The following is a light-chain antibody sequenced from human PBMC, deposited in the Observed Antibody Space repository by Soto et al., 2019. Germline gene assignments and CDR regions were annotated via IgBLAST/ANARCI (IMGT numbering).Light chain of an antibody. CDR2: EVT. J-gene: IGLJ1*01. V-gene: IGLV2-8*01. CDR3: SSRAGSAPYV. Sequence: QSVLTQPPSASGSPGQSVTISCTGNSSDVGGYNYVSWYQQHPGKAPKLMVYEVTKRPSGVPDRFSGSKSGNTASLTVSGLQADDEADYYCSSRAGSAPYVFGTGTKLTVL. CDR1: SSDVGGYNY.